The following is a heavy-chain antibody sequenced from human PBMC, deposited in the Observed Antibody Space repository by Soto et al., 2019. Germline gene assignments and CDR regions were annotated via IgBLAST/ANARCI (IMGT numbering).Heavy chain of an antibody. Sequence: YCIRWIIKAPGKGLEWVSSISSSSSYIYYADSVKGRFTISRDNAKNSLYLQMNSLRAEDTAVYYCARDYGSHDAFDIWGQGTMVTVSS. J-gene: IGHJ3*02. CDR1: YC. D-gene: IGHD2-15*01. CDR2: ISSSSSYI. V-gene: IGHV3-21*01. CDR3: ARDYGSHDAFDI.